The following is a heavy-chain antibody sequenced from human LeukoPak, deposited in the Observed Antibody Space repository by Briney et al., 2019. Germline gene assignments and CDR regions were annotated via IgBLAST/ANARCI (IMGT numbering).Heavy chain of an antibody. D-gene: IGHD2-2*01. Sequence: GGSLRLSCAASGFTFSSYWMHWARQAPGKGLVWVSRINSDGSSTSYADSVKGRFTISRDNAKNTLYLQMNSLRAEDTVVYYCARGPRFVGVPAAIVWINSVNLYYYYGMDVWGQGTTVTGSS. V-gene: IGHV3-74*01. CDR3: ARGPRFVGVPAAIVWINSVNLYYYYGMDV. CDR2: INSDGSST. CDR1: GFTFSSYW. J-gene: IGHJ6*02.